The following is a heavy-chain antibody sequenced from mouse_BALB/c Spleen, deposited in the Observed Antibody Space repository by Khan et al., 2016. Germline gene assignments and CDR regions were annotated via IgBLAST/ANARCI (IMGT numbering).Heavy chain of an antibody. J-gene: IGHJ2*01. CDR2: INPSSGYT. D-gene: IGHD2-1*01. Sequence: QVRLQQSGADLARPGASVKMSCKASGYTFTSYTMHWVKQRPGQGLEWIGYINPSSGYTNYNQKFKDKATLTADKSSSTAYMQLSSLTSEDSAVYYCAREIYGNYPFGYWGQGTTLTVSS. CDR1: GYTFTSYT. V-gene: IGHV1-4*01. CDR3: AREIYGNYPFGY.